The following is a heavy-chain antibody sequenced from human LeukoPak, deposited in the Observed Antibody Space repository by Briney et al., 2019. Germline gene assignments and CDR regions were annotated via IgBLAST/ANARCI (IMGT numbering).Heavy chain of an antibody. CDR1: GYSFTSYW. CDR2: IYPGDSDT. V-gene: IGHV5-51*01. J-gene: IGHJ4*02. D-gene: IGHD1-26*01. CDR3: ARYYSGSDAIDY. Sequence: VESLKIYCKGSGYSFTSYWIGWVRQMPGKGLEGMGIIYPGDSDTRYSPSSQGQVTISADKSISTAYLQWSSLKASDTAMYYCARYYSGSDAIDYWGQGTLVTVSS.